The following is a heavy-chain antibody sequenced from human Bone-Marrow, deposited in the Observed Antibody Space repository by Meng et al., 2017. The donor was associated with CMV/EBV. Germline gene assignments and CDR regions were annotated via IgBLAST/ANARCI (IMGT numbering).Heavy chain of an antibody. Sequence: SVKVSCKASGGTFSSYAISWVRQAPGQGLEWMGGIIPIFGTANYAQKFQGRVTITTDESTSTAYMELSSLRSEDTAVYYCAREDRSGSYPEPADWGQGHRVT. CDR3: AREDRSGSYPEPAD. CDR2: IIPIFGTA. V-gene: IGHV1-69*05. J-gene: IGHJ4*02. CDR1: GGTFSSYA. D-gene: IGHD1-26*01.